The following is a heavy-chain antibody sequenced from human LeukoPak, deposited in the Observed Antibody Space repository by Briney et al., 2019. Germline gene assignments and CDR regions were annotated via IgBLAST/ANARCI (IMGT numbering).Heavy chain of an antibody. CDR2: IYHSGST. CDR3: ARGSIKAWIQLWLFDY. CDR1: DGSISSSNW. Sequence: PSETLSLTCAVSDGSISSSNWWSWVRQPPGKGLEWIGEIYHSGSTNYNPSLKSRVTISVDTSKNQFSLKLSSVTAADTAVYYCARGSIKAWIQLWLFDYWGQGTLVTVSS. D-gene: IGHD5-18*01. V-gene: IGHV4-4*02. J-gene: IGHJ4*02.